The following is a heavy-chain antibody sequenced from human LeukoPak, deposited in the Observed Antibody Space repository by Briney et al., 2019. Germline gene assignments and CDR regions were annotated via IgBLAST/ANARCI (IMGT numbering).Heavy chain of an antibody. J-gene: IGHJ4*02. D-gene: IGHD1-26*01. CDR2: TSSNGGST. V-gene: IGHV3-64*01. CDR3: SRDLKDYSGSPYGGADY. Sequence: GGSLRLSCAASGFTFNNYAMHWVRQAPGKGLEYVSTTSSNGGSTYYANSVKGRFTISRDNSKNTLYLQMGSLRAEDMAAYYCSRDLKDYSGSPYGGADYWGQGTLVTVSS. CDR1: GFTFNNYA.